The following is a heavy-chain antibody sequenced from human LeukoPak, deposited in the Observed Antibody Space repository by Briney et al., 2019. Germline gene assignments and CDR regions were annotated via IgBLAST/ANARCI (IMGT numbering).Heavy chain of an antibody. CDR2: IHYSGST. Sequence: SETLSLTCTVPGGSISNYYWSWIRQPPGKGLEWIGYIHYSGSTIYNPSLKSRITMSVDTSKNQFSLKLSSVTAADTAVYYCARHQTSSYGSGSYLAWFDPWGQGTLVTVSS. CDR1: GGSISNYY. V-gene: IGHV4-59*08. D-gene: IGHD3-10*01. CDR3: ARHQTSSYGSGSYLAWFDP. J-gene: IGHJ5*02.